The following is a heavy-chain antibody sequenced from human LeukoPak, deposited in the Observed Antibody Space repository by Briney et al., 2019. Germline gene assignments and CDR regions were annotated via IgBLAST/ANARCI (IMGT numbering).Heavy chain of an antibody. V-gene: IGHV1-18*01. J-gene: IGHJ4*02. D-gene: IGHD2-15*01. Sequence: GSRRVSCMAAGCSFASHCITWVPQAPGQRLEWMGWISVDIGNTNYAQRLQGRVTMTTDTSTTTAYMELTSLTSDDTAVYYCARDRSGYCGGTSCLLFDYWGQGTLVTVSS. CDR2: ISVDIGNT. CDR3: ARDRSGYCGGTSCLLFDY. CDR1: GCSFASHC.